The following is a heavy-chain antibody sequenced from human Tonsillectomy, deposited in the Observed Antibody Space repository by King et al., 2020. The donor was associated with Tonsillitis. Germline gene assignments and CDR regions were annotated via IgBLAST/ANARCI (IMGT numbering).Heavy chain of an antibody. Sequence: VQLVESGAEVKKPGASVKVSCKASGYTFTGHYMQWVRQAPGQGLEWMGWINPKSGDTKYAQRFQDRVTLTTDTSITTAYMELSRLRSDDTALYYCARSLYYYDTSGTYPWGQGTLVTVSS. CDR2: INPKSGDT. CDR1: GYTFTGHY. D-gene: IGHD3-22*01. V-gene: IGHV1-2*02. J-gene: IGHJ5*02. CDR3: ARSLYYYDTSGTYP.